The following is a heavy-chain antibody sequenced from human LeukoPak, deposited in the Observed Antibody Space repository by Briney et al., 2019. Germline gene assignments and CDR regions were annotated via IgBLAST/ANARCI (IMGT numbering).Heavy chain of an antibody. J-gene: IGHJ3*02. CDR2: TSYGVNDN. V-gene: IGHV3-30*04. CDR1: GLMFHNYA. Sequence: GGSLRLSCAASGLMFHNYAMHWIGQAPGKGLEWVAITSYGVNDNYYADSVKGRFTISRDNSRNTFYLQMNSLTPEDTAMYYCAREGTERANDAFDIWGQGTMVIVSS. CDR3: AREGTERANDAFDI.